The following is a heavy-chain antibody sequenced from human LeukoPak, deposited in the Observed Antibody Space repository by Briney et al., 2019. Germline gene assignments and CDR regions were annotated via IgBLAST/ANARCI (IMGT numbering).Heavy chain of an antibody. CDR3: ARCGGGDCYLLGFDY. D-gene: IGHD2-21*02. CDR2: IYSGGST. CDR1: GFTVSSNY. Sequence: GGSLRLSCAASGFTVSSNYMSWVRQAPGKGLDWVSVIYSGGSTYYADSVKGRFTISRDNSKNTLYLQMNSLRAEDTAMYYCARCGGGDCYLLGFDYWGQGTLVTVSS. V-gene: IGHV3-53*01. J-gene: IGHJ4*02.